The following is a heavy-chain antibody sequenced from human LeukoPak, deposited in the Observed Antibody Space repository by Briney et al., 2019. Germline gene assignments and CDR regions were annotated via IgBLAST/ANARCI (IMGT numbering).Heavy chain of an antibody. V-gene: IGHV3-66*02. D-gene: IGHD3-3*01. CDR1: GFTLGTYE. Sequence: GGSLRLSCEASGFTLGTYEVKWVRQAPGKGLEWVSVIYSGGSTYYADSVKGRFTISRDNSKNTLYLQMNSLRAEDTAVYYCARGTIFGVSDFDYWGQGTLVTVSS. J-gene: IGHJ4*02. CDR2: IYSGGST. CDR3: ARGTIFGVSDFDY.